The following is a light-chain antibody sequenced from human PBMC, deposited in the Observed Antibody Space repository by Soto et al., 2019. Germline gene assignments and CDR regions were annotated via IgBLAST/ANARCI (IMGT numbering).Light chain of an antibody. CDR2: DNT. J-gene: IGLJ1*01. CDR1: SSDIGAGYR. Sequence: QSVLTQPPSVSGAPGERVTISCTGSSSDIGAGYRVRWYQQVPGTAPKLLIYDNTNRPSGVSVRFSGSKSGTSASLAISGLQAEDEADYYCGTWDTSLSAGVFGSGTKLTVL. CDR3: GTWDTSLSAGV. V-gene: IGLV1-40*01.